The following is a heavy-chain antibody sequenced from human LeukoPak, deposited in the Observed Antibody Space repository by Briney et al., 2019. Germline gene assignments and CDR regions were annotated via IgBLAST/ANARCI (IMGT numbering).Heavy chain of an antibody. V-gene: IGHV3-21*01. Sequence: PGGSLRLSCAASGFTFSSYSMNWVRQAPGKGLEWVSSISSSSYIYYADSVKGRFTISRDNAKNSLYLQMNSLRAEDTAVYYCARAPSPSRVVVPAAKAGVMYWYFDLWGRGTLVTVSS. CDR2: ISSSSYI. D-gene: IGHD2-2*01. J-gene: IGHJ2*01. CDR3: ARAPSPSRVVVPAAKAGVMYWYFDL. CDR1: GFTFSSYS.